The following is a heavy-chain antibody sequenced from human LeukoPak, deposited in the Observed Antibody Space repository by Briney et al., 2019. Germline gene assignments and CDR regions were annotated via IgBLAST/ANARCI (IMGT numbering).Heavy chain of an antibody. J-gene: IGHJ3*02. CDR2: VSSGSSYI. D-gene: IGHD2-15*01. Sequence: GGSLRLSCAASGFTFSGYSMNWVRQAPGKGLEWVSSVSSGSSYIYYADSVKGRFTISRDNAKNSLYLQMNSLRAEDTALYHCARGWTSAFDIWGQGTMVTVSS. CDR3: ARGWTSAFDI. CDR1: GFTFSGYS. V-gene: IGHV3-21*04.